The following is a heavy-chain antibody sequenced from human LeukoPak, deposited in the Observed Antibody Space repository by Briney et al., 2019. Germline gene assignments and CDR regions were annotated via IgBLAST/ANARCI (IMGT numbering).Heavy chain of an antibody. CDR2: ISSSGSTI. CDR3: ASLGYEVSFDI. Sequence: GGSLRLSCAASGFTFSDYYMSWIRQAPGKRLEWVSYISSSGSTIYYADSVKGRFTISRDNAKNSLYLQMNSLRAEDTAVYYCASLGYEVSFDIWGQGTMVTVSS. J-gene: IGHJ3*02. V-gene: IGHV3-11*01. CDR1: GFTFSDYY. D-gene: IGHD2-2*01.